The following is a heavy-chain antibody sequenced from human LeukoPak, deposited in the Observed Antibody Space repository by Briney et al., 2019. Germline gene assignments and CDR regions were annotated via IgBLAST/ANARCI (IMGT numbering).Heavy chain of an antibody. CDR3: AREQPPGVYFDC. Sequence: GGSLRLSCAASGFAFNFFAMSWVRQVPGKRLEWISTINANAGSTYYADSVKGRFSISRDNSKNTVFLQMSSLRAEDTAVYYCAREQPPGVYFDCWGQGTLVTVSS. V-gene: IGHV3-23*01. D-gene: IGHD1-26*01. J-gene: IGHJ4*02. CDR2: INANAGST. CDR1: GFAFNFFA.